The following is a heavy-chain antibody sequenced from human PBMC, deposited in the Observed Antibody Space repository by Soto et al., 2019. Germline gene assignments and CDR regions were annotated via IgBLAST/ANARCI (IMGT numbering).Heavy chain of an antibody. CDR1: GGSISSSSYY. CDR3: ARRPITIFGVVHTYDDY. CDR2: IYYSGST. Sequence: SETLSLTCTVSGGSISSSSYYWGWIRQPPGKGLEWIGSIYYSGSTYYNPFLKSRVTISVDTSKNQFSLKLSSVTAADTAVYYCARRPITIFGVVHTYDDYWGQGTLVTVSS. D-gene: IGHD3-3*01. V-gene: IGHV4-39*01. J-gene: IGHJ4*02.